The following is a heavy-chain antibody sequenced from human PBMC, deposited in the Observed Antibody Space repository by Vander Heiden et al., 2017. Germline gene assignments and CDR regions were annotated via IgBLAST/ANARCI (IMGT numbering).Heavy chain of an antibody. V-gene: IGHV3-48*03. J-gene: IGHJ5*02. CDR1: GFSFSIYE. CDR2: ISSGGSTG. CDR3: ATERATIAAP. D-gene: IGHD6-13*01. Sequence: EVQLVESGGGLVQPGGSLRLSCAASGFSFSIYEMNWVRQAPGKGLEWISYISSGGSTGYYADSVKGRFTISRDNAKNSLFLQMNSLRAEDTAVYYCATERATIAAPWGQGTLVTVSS.